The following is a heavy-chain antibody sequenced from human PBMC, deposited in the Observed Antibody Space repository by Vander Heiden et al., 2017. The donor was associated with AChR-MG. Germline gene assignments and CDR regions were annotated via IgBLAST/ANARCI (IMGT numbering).Heavy chain of an antibody. CDR3: ARGNYDFWSGSKKTYGMDV. Sequence: QVQLQESGPGLVKPSETLSLTCTVSGGSISSYNWNWVRQPPGKGLEWIGYIYDSGSTNYSPSFKSQVTISVDTSKNQSSLKLSSVTAADTAVYYCARGNYDFWSGSKKTYGMDVWGQGTTVTVSS. CDR1: GGSISSYN. V-gene: IGHV4-59*01. D-gene: IGHD3-3*01. CDR2: IYDSGST. J-gene: IGHJ6*02.